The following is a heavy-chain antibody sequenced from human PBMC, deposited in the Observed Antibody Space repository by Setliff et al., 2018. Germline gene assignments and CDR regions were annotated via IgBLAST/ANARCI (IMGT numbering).Heavy chain of an antibody. CDR3: ARIRTGTFLNWFDP. J-gene: IGHJ5*02. D-gene: IGHD1-7*01. Sequence: SETLSLTCTVSGDYISSQYWSWIRQPPGKGLEWIGEINHSGSTNYNPSLKSRVTISVDTSKNQFSLKLSSVTAADTAVYYCARIRTGTFLNWFDPWGQGTLVTV. V-gene: IGHV4-34*01. CDR1: GDYISSQY. CDR2: INHSGST.